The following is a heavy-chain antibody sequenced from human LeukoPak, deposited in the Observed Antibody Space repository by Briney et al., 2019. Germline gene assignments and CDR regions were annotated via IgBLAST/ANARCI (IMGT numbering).Heavy chain of an antibody. CDR1: GYSFASSW. Sequence: GESLKISCTASGYSFASSWIAWVRQMPGKGLEWMGIIFPDDSNTGYNPSFQGQVTMSADKSVSTAYLQWSSLKASDTAMYYCARQQWLVSDYWGQGTLVTVSS. J-gene: IGHJ4*02. CDR2: IFPDDSNT. V-gene: IGHV5-51*01. D-gene: IGHD6-19*01. CDR3: ARQQWLVSDY.